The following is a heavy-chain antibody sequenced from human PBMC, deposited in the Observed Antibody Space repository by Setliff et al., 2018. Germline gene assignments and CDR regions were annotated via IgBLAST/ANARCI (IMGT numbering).Heavy chain of an antibody. J-gene: IGHJ3*01. V-gene: IGHV1-2*06. CDR2: IHPNTGST. Sequence: GASVKVSCKASGGTFTNYGVSWVRQAPGHGLELMGRIHPNTGSTNYLQDFQGRVTITRDTSVYTVYMELTGLTSGDTAVYYCAKQGYSDSLYAFDVWGQGTVVTVS. D-gene: IGHD3-16*02. CDR1: GGTFTNYG. CDR3: AKQGYSDSLYAFDV.